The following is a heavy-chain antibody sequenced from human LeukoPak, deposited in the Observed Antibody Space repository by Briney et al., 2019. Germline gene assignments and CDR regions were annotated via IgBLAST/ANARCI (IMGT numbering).Heavy chain of an antibody. V-gene: IGHV4-59*01. Sequence: PSETLSLTCTVSGGSISSYYWSWIRQPPGKGLEWIGYIYYSGSTNYNPSLKSRVTISVDTSKNQFSLKLSSVTAADTAVYYCARGSLHYDFWSGYPNWFDPWGQGTLVTVSS. J-gene: IGHJ5*02. CDR1: GGSISSYY. CDR3: ARGSLHYDFWSGYPNWFDP. D-gene: IGHD3-3*01. CDR2: IYYSGST.